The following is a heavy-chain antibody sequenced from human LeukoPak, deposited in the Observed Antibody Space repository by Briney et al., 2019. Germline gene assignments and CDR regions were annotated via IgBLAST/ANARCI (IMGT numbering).Heavy chain of an antibody. CDR3: ARHAGSYWASAFDI. V-gene: IGHV4-39*01. D-gene: IGHD1-26*01. Sequence: PSETLSLTCTVSGGSISSSSYYRGWIRQPPGKGLEWIGSIYYSGSTYYNPSLKSRVTISVDTSKNQFSLKLSSVTAADTAVYYCARHAGSYWASAFDIWGQGTMVTVSS. CDR2: IYYSGST. CDR1: GGSISSSSYY. J-gene: IGHJ3*02.